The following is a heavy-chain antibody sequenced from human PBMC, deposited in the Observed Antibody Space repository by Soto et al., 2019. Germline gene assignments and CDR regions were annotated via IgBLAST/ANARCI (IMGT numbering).Heavy chain of an antibody. CDR3: AGGHYKRGVYTHFDY. Sequence: SETLSLTCTVSGGSISSNIRWTWVRQPPGKGLEWIGEIHHSGSTNYNPSLKSRVTISIDKSKNQFSLNLSSVTAADTAIYYCAGGHYKRGVYTHFDYWGKGTQVTVSS. D-gene: IGHD1-20*01. V-gene: IGHV4-4*02. CDR1: GGSISSNIR. CDR2: IHHSGST. J-gene: IGHJ4*02.